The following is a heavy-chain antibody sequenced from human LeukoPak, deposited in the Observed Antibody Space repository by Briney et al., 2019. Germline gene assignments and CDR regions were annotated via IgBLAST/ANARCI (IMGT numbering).Heavy chain of an antibody. CDR2: ISGSGGST. CDR1: GFTFSSYA. D-gene: IGHD3-3*01. J-gene: IGHJ4*02. V-gene: IGHV3-23*01. CDR3: AKADFWSGTTPGY. Sequence: GGSLRLSCAASGFTFSSYAMSWVRQAPGKGLEWVSDISGSGGSTYYADSVKGRFTISRDNSKNTLYLQMNSLRAEDTAVYYCAKADFWSGTTPGYWGQGTLVTVSS.